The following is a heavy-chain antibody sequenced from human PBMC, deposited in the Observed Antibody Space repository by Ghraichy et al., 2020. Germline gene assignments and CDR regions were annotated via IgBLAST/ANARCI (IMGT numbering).Heavy chain of an antibody. J-gene: IGHJ4*02. D-gene: IGHD3-10*01. V-gene: IGHV4-39*01. CDR3: ARMYTMVQGVMRPLPNY. Sequence: SETLSLTCTVSGGSISSSSYYWGWIRQPPGKGLEWIGSIYYSGSTYYNPSLKSRVTISVDTSKNQFSLKLSSVTAADTAVYYCARMYTMVQGVMRPLPNYWGQGTLVTVSS. CDR2: IYYSGST. CDR1: GGSISSSSYY.